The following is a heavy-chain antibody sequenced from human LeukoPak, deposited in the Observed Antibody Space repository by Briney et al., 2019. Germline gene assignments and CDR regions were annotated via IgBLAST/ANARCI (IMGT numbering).Heavy chain of an antibody. Sequence: SETLSLTCTVSGGSISSGGYYWSWIRQHPGKGLEWIGYIYYSGSTNYNPSLKSRVTISVDTSKNQFSLKLSSVTAADTAVYYCARLYSPHRYCSSTSCYKGGWFDPWGQGTLVTVSS. V-gene: IGHV4-31*03. J-gene: IGHJ5*02. D-gene: IGHD2-2*02. CDR1: GGSISSGGYY. CDR3: ARLYSPHRYCSSTSCYKGGWFDP. CDR2: IYYSGST.